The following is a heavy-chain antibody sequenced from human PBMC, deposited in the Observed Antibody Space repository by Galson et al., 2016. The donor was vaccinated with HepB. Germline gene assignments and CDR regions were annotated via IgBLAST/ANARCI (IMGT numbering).Heavy chain of an antibody. J-gene: IGHJ4*02. CDR1: GGSINSGGYS. Sequence: TLSLTCVVSGGSINSGGYSWSWIRQPPGKGLEWIGNIYHSGITYYNSSLKSRVTISLDRSKNQFSLRLDFVTAADHAVYYCATGGGSWYAFEYWGQGTLVTVSS. V-gene: IGHV4-30-2*01. CDR3: ATGGGSWYAFEY. CDR2: IYHSGIT. D-gene: IGHD2-15*01.